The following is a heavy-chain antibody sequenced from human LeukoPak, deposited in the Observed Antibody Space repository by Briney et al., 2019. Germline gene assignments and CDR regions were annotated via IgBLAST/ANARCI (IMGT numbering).Heavy chain of an antibody. CDR1: GFTFSSYS. D-gene: IGHD6-19*01. CDR3: ARDPSILAVAGTGVDY. J-gene: IGHJ4*02. Sequence: GGSLRLSCAASGFTFSSYSMNWVRQAPGKGLEWVSSISSSSSYIYYADSVKGRFTISRDNAKNSLYLQMNSLRAEDTAVYYCARDPSILAVAGTGVDYWGQGTLVTVSS. CDR2: ISSSSSYI. V-gene: IGHV3-21*01.